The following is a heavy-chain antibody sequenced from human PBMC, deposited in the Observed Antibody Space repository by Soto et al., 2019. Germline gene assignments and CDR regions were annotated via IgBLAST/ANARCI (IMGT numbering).Heavy chain of an antibody. CDR1: GYPVTAYY. Sequence: QLHLVQSGAVVKKPGASVTVSCSASGYPVTAYYMHWVRQAPGRGLEWMGGINPATGAAKYTQTFQGRVTMTRDTSTSTGFMEMSGLTSEGTAVFYWSRGGGVGVAGSAAFDMWGQGTLVTVSS. D-gene: IGHD3-3*01. V-gene: IGHV1-2*02. CDR3: SRGGGVGVAGSAAFDM. J-gene: IGHJ3*02. CDR2: INPATGAA.